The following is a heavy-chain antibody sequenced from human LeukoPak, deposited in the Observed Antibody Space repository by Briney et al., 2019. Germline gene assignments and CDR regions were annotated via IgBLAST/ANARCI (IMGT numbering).Heavy chain of an antibody. CDR1: GDSIIRGDYY. CDR3: ARGDSSGYYRHAAFDI. J-gene: IGHJ3*02. CDR2: LYYSART. Sequence: PSETLSLTCIVSGDSIIRGDYYWSWIRQPPGKGLEWIGYLYYSARTSYNPSLHGRVTISIDTFGNQFSLSLSSVTAADTAVYYCARGDSSGYYRHAAFDIWGQGTMVTVSS. D-gene: IGHD3-22*01. V-gene: IGHV4-30-4*01.